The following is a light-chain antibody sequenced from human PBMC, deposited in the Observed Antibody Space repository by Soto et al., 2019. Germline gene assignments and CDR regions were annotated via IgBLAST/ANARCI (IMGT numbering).Light chain of an antibody. CDR3: KQSYTTPRT. J-gene: IGKJ1*01. V-gene: IGKV1-39*01. CDR2: AAY. Sequence: DIQMTQSPSSLSASVGDRVTITCRASQGIRKDLNWYQQKPGKAHKVLIYAAYSLQNGVQSRFSGSGSGTDFTLTIRSLQPEDFATYYCKQSYTTPRTFGQGTKVDIK. CDR1: QGIRKD.